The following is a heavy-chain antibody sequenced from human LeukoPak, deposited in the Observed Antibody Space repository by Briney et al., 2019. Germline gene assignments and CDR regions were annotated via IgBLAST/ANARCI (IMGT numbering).Heavy chain of an antibody. D-gene: IGHD6-13*01. Sequence: GGSLRLSCAASGFTFSSYNMNWVRQAPGKELEWVSSISSSSSYIYYADAVKGRFTISRDNAKNSLYLQMSSLRAEDTAVYYCARGRPGIAAADFDYWGQGTLVIVSS. CDR1: GFTFSSYN. CDR2: ISSSSSYI. J-gene: IGHJ4*02. V-gene: IGHV3-21*01. CDR3: ARGRPGIAAADFDY.